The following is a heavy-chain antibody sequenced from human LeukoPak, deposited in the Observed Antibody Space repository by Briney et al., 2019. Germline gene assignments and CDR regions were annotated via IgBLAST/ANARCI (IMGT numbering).Heavy chain of an antibody. V-gene: IGHV3-23*01. Sequence: PGGSLRLSCAASGFTFSSYAMSWVRQTPGKGLEWVSAISGSGGSTYDADSVRGRFTISRDNSKNTLYLQMNSLRAEDTAVYYCAKDRGPVTTNVFDYWGQGTLVTVSS. CDR2: ISGSGGST. CDR3: AKDRGPVTTNVFDY. D-gene: IGHD4-11*01. J-gene: IGHJ4*02. CDR1: GFTFSSYA.